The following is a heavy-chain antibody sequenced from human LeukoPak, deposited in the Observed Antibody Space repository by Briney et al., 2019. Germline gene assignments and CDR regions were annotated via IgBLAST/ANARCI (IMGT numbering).Heavy chain of an antibody. J-gene: IGHJ3*02. D-gene: IGHD4-17*01. Sequence: PSQTLSLTCTVSGGSISSGDYYWSWIRQPPGKGLEWIGYIYYSGSTYYNPSLKSRVTISVDTSKNQFSLKLSSVTAADTAVYYCARGVAVTTSDAFDIWGQGTMVTVSS. CDR2: IYYSGST. CDR1: GGSISSGDYY. CDR3: ARGVAVTTSDAFDI. V-gene: IGHV4-30-4*01.